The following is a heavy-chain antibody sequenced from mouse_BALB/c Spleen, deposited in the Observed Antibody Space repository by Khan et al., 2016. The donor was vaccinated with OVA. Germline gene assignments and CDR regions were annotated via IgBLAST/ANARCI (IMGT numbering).Heavy chain of an antibody. CDR1: GYIFTDFS. CDR3: ARGSGNYRFAY. V-gene: IGHV1S137*01. Sequence: QVQLKQSGAELVRPGVSVKISCKGSGYIFTDFSMHWVKRSPAKGLEWIGVISTYYGDSIYNQNFKDKATLTVEKSSSTAYMELARLTSEDSAIYYCARGSGNYRFAYWGQGTLVTVSA. J-gene: IGHJ3*01. D-gene: IGHD2-1*01. CDR2: ISTYYGDS.